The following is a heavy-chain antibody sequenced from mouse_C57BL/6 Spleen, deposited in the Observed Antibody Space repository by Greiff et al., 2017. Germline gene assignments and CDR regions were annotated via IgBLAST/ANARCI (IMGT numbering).Heavy chain of an antibody. Sequence: VQLQQSGAELARPGASVKMSCKASGYTFTSYTMHWVKQRPGQGLEWIGYINPSSGYTKYNQKFKDKATLTADKSSSTAYMQLSSLTSEDSAVYYCARDYEYGVPFAYWGQGTLVTVSA. CDR2: INPSSGYT. CDR1: GYTFTSYT. V-gene: IGHV1-4*01. CDR3: ARDYEYGVPFAY. J-gene: IGHJ3*01. D-gene: IGHD2-4*01.